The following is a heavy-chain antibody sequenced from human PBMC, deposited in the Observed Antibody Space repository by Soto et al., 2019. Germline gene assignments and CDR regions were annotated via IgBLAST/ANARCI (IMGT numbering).Heavy chain of an antibody. CDR2: IWSDGSYK. Sequence: QVQLVESGGGVVQPGRSLRLSCAASGITFSTYGMHWVRQAPGKGLEWVALIWSDGSYKYYADSVKGRFTISRDNSKNTLYLQMTSLRVEDTALYYCASNVDTTMFYMAFDMWGQGTMVTVSS. D-gene: IGHD5-18*01. CDR3: ASNVDTTMFYMAFDM. J-gene: IGHJ3*02. CDR1: GITFSTYG. V-gene: IGHV3-33*01.